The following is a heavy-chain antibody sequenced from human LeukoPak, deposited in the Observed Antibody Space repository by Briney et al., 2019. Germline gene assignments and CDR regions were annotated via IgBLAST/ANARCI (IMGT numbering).Heavy chain of an antibody. CDR3: ARGKYCTNGVCYYFDY. J-gene: IGHJ4*02. Sequence: ASVKVSCKASGYTFTSYGISWVRQAPGQGLEWMGWISAYNGNTNYAQKFQGRVTMTTDTSTSTAYMELRSLRSDDTAVYYCARGKYCTNGVCYYFDYWGQGTLVTVSS. V-gene: IGHV1-18*01. CDR1: GYTFTSYG. D-gene: IGHD2-8*01. CDR2: ISAYNGNT.